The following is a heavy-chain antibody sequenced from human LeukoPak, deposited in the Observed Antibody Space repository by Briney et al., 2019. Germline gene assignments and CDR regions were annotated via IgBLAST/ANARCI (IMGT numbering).Heavy chain of an antibody. CDR2: ISASGGST. V-gene: IGHV3-23*01. Sequence: GGSLRLSCAASGFTFSSSAMSWVRQVPGKGLEWVSGISASGGSTSYADSVRGRFTISRDNSKNTLYVQMNSLRDEDTAVYYCAKGSGYYYYYGMDVWGQGTTVTVSS. D-gene: IGHD2-15*01. CDR3: AKGSGYYYYYGMDV. CDR1: GFTFSSSA. J-gene: IGHJ6*02.